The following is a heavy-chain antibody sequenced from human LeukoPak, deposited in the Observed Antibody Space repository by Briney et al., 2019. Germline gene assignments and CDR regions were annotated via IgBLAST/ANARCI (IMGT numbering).Heavy chain of an antibody. CDR3: ARGGPAGDFIVVAPTNNAFDI. CDR2: INPNSGVT. D-gene: IGHD2-2*01. J-gene: IGHJ3*02. V-gene: IGHV1-2*02. CDR1: GYTFIGYY. Sequence: ASVKVSCKASGYTFIGYYMHWVRQAPGQGLEWMGWINPNSGVTNYAQKFQGRVTMTRDTSTSTVYMELSSLRSEDTAVYYCARGGPAGDFIVVAPTNNAFDIWGQGTMVTVSS.